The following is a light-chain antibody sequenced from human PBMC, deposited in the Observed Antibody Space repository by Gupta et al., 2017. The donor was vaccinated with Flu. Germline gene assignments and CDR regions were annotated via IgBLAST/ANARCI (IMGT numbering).Light chain of an antibody. V-gene: IGKV3-20*01. CDR2: SAS. CDR1: EPINTY. J-gene: IGKJ1*01. CDR3: QQYGSSPAT. Sequence: EIVLTQPPGTLSLSPGDRATLSCRASEPINTYMAWYQQRPGRAPRLLIPSASSRGTGVPDRFSGSGSGTDFTLSISSLEPEDFAVYFCQQYGSSPATFGQGTQVELK.